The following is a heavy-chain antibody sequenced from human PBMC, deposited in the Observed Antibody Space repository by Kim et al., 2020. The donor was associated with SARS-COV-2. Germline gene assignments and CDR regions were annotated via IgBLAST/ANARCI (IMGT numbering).Heavy chain of an antibody. CDR3: AREAYSSRWAKSSRLLHFDY. D-gene: IGHD6-13*01. V-gene: IGHV4-39*01. J-gene: IGHJ4*02. CDR2: IYYSGST. Sequence: SETLSLTCTVSGGSISSSSYYWGWIRQPPGKGLEWIGSIYYSGSTYYNPSLKSRVTISVDTSKNQFSLKLSSVTAADTAVYYCAREAYSSRWAKSSRLLHFDYWGQGTLVTVSS. CDR1: GGSISSSSYY.